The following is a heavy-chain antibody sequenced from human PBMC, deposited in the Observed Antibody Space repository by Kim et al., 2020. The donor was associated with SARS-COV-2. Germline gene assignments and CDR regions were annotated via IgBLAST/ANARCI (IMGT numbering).Heavy chain of an antibody. CDR3: ARDLVGIAAAGYRAEYFQH. J-gene: IGHJ1*01. CDR1: GYTFTSYG. Sequence: ASVKVSCKASGYTFTSYGISWVRQAPGQGLEWMGWISAYNGNTNYAQKLQGRVTMTTDTSTSTAYMELRSLRSDDTAVYYCARDLVGIAAAGYRAEYFQHWGQGTLVTVSS. CDR2: ISAYNGNT. D-gene: IGHD6-13*01. V-gene: IGHV1-18*01.